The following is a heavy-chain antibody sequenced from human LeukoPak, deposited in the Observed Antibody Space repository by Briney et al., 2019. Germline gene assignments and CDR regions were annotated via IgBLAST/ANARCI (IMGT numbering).Heavy chain of an antibody. CDR2: IYWDDDK. V-gene: IGHV2-5*02. Sequence: SGPTLVHPTQPLTLTCTFSGFSLRTSGVGVGWIRQPPGKALEWLALIYWDDDKRYSPSLKSRLTITKDTSKNQVVLTMTNMDPVDTATYYCAHRGPGGRFDYWGQGTLVTVSS. D-gene: IGHD3-10*01. CDR3: AHRGPGGRFDY. CDR1: GFSLRTSGVG. J-gene: IGHJ4*02.